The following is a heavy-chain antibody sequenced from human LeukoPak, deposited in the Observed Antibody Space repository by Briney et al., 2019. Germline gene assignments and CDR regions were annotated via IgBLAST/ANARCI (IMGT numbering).Heavy chain of an antibody. D-gene: IGHD1-26*01. Sequence: ASVKVSCKASGYTFTSYDINWVRQATGQGHEWMGWMNPNSGNTGYAQKFQGRVTMTRNTSISTAYMELSSLRSEDTAVYYCARGLRLPKVGYYYYGMDVWGQGTTVTVSS. CDR2: MNPNSGNT. CDR1: GYTFTSYD. J-gene: IGHJ6*02. V-gene: IGHV1-8*01. CDR3: ARGLRLPKVGYYYYGMDV.